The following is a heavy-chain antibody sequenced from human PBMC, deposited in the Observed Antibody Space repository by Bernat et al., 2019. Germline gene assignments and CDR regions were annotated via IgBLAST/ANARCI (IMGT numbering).Heavy chain of an antibody. J-gene: IGHJ4*02. Sequence: QVQLQQWGAGLLKPSETLSLTCAVYGGSFSGYYWSWIRQPPGKGLVWIVEIMHSGATNYNPSLKSRLTISVDTTKSQFSLELTAVTAADTAAYSCARSEGLMYYFDYGSEGTLVTVSS. D-gene: IGHD3-16*01. CDR1: GGSFSGYY. CDR2: IMHSGAT. V-gene: IGHV4-34*12. CDR3: ARSEGLMYYFDY.